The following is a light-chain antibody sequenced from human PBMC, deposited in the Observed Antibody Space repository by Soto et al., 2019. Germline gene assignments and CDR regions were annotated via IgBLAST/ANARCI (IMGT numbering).Light chain of an antibody. V-gene: IGKV1-39*01. Sequence: DTQMTQSPSSLSAAAGDRVTITCRASQSISSFLNWYQQKPGNPPKLLIYAASSLQSGVPSRFSGSRSGSDFTLTISSLQPEDFATYYCQQSYSSPYTFGQGTKLEIK. CDR1: QSISSF. J-gene: IGKJ2*01. CDR2: AAS. CDR3: QQSYSSPYT.